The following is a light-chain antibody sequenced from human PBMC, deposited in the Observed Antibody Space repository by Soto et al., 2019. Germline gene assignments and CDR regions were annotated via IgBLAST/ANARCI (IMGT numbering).Light chain of an antibody. CDR1: QSVSSNY. CDR3: HQYGSSRGT. V-gene: IGKV3-20*01. J-gene: IGKJ1*01. CDR2: GAF. Sequence: EIGWTQSPGALSLSPGERATLSCRASQSVSSNYLAWYQQKPGQAPRLLIDGAFSSATGIPDSFSGSGSGTELSLTISRLDAEDFAVYYYHQYGSSRGTFGQGTKLEL.